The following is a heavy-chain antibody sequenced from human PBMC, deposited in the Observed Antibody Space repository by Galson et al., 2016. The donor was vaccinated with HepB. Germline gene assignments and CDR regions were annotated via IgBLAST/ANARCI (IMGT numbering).Heavy chain of an antibody. V-gene: IGHV3-23*01. CDR1: GFTFTNYG. D-gene: IGHD3-22*01. Sequence: SLRLSCAASGFTFTNYGMTWVRQAPGKGLDWVSAISGLGSATYYADSVRGRFTISRDNSKNTLYLQMNSLRAEDTAVYYCVNDLGANYHDNSGTRGYYYYYMAVWGKGTTVTVSS. J-gene: IGHJ6*03. CDR3: VNDLGANYHDNSGTRGYYYYYMAV. CDR2: ISGLGSAT.